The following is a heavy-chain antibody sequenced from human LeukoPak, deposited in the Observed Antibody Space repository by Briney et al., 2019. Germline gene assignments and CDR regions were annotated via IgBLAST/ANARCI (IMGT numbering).Heavy chain of an antibody. CDR1: GYTFTGYY. V-gene: IGHV1-2*02. J-gene: IGHJ6*03. D-gene: IGHD2-2*01. CDR2: INPNSGGT. CDR3: ARPSPRRYCSSTSCYSDYYYYMDV. Sequence: ASVKVPCKASGYTFTGYYMHWVRQAPGQGLEWMGWINPNSGGTNYAQKFQGRVTMTRDTSISTAYMELSRLRSDDTAVYYCARPSPRRYCSSTSCYSDYYYYMDVWGKGTTVTVSS.